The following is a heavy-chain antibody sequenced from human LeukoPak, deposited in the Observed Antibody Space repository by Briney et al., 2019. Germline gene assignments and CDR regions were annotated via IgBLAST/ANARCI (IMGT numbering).Heavy chain of an antibody. J-gene: IGHJ4*02. CDR2: LNSDGSST. Sequence: GESLRLSCAASGFTFSSYWMHWVRQAPGKGLVWVSRLNSDGSSTNYADSVKGRFTISRDNATNTLYLQMNSLRAEDTAVYYCARETAVGGRYFDYWGQGTLVTVSA. V-gene: IGHV3-74*01. D-gene: IGHD2-2*01. CDR1: GFTFSSYW. CDR3: ARETAVGGRYFDY.